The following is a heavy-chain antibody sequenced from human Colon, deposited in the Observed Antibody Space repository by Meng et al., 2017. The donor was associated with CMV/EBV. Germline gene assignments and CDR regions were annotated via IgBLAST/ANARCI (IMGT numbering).Heavy chain of an antibody. CDR3: ARVGTRIVERGLDV. CDR1: GYTFTSYY. V-gene: IGHV3-7*01. CDR2: IKSDGSEK. J-gene: IGHJ6*02. Sequence: SCKASGYTFTSYYMHWVRQAPGKGLEWVANIKSDGSEKYYVDSLMGRFIISRDNAQNSLYLQMNSLSAEDTAVYYCARVGTRIVERGLDVWGQGTTVTVSS. D-gene: IGHD3-22*01.